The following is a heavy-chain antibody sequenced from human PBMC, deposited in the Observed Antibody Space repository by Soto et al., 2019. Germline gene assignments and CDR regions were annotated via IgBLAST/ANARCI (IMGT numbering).Heavy chain of an antibody. CDR2: INPNSGGT. CDR3: ARGRSWAYCGGDCYPHNWFDP. Sequence: QVQLVQSGAEVKKPGASVKVSCKASGYTFTGYYMHWVRQAPGQGLEWMGWINPNSGGTNYAQKFQGRVTMTRDTSISTAYMELSRLRSDDTAVYYCARGRSWAYCGGDCYPHNWFDPWGQGSLVTVSS. D-gene: IGHD2-21*02. CDR1: GYTFTGYY. V-gene: IGHV1-2*02. J-gene: IGHJ5*02.